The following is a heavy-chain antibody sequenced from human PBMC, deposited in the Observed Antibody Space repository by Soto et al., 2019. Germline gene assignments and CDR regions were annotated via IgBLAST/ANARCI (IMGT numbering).Heavy chain of an antibody. CDR2: IDSGDGTT. D-gene: IGHD6-13*01. V-gene: IGHV3-11*01. CDR3: VRPYYSSSWFPFDR. J-gene: IGHJ4*02. Sequence: GGSLRLSCTGSGFDFGDYYMSWIRQAPGKGLEWVSYIDSGDGTTYYTDSVKGRFTISRDNAKKTVYLQMSSLRVEDTALYYYVRPYYSSSWFPFDRWGQGTLVTVSS. CDR1: GFDFGDYY.